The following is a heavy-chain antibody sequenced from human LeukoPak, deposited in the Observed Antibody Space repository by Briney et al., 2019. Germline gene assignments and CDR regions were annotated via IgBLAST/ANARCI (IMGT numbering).Heavy chain of an antibody. CDR2: INSDGSST. Sequence: GGSLRLSCAASGFTFSSYWMHWVRQAPGKGLVWVSCINSDGSSTSYADSVKGRFTISRDNAKNTLYLQMNSLRAEDTAVYYCGIRDTSDYYVFWGQGTLVTVSS. V-gene: IGHV3-74*01. CDR1: GFTFSSYW. CDR3: GIRDTSDYYVF. D-gene: IGHD3-22*01. J-gene: IGHJ4*02.